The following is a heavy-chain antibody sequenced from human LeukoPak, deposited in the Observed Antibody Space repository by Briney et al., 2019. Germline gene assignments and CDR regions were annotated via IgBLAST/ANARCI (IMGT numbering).Heavy chain of an antibody. CDR2: MNPNSGNT. D-gene: IGHD6-19*01. Sequence: ASVKVSCKTSGYTFIRYDINWVRQATGQGLEWVGWMNPNSGNTAYAQSFQGRVTMTRDISTATDYMELSSLRSEDTAVYYCVRHLAGPPLSLPRWGQGTLITVSS. J-gene: IGHJ4*02. CDR3: VRHLAGPPLSLPR. CDR1: GYTFIRYD. V-gene: IGHV1-8*01.